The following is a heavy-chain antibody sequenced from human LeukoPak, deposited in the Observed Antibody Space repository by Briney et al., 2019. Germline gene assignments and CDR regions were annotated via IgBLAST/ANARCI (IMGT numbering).Heavy chain of an antibody. J-gene: IGHJ4*02. CDR2: IKQDGSDK. Sequence: GGSLRLSCAASGFIFSSYWMSWVRQAPGKGLEWVANIKQDGSDKYYVDSVKGRFTISRDNAKNSLYLQMNSLRAEDTAMYYCARERWSFDYWGQGILVTVSS. V-gene: IGHV3-7*03. CDR3: ARERWSFDY. D-gene: IGHD4-23*01. CDR1: GFIFSSYW.